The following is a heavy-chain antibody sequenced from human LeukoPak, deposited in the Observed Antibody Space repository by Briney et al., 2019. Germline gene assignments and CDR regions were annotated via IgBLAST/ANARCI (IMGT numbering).Heavy chain of an antibody. Sequence: SETLSLTCTVSGGSISSYYWSWIRQPPEKGLEWIGYIYYSGTTNYNPSLKSRLTISVDTSKNQFSLKLSSVTPADTAVYYCARVLWFGEFWYYFDYWGQGTLVTVSS. CDR1: GGSISSYY. CDR3: ARVLWFGEFWYYFDY. D-gene: IGHD3-10*01. CDR2: IYYSGTT. J-gene: IGHJ4*02. V-gene: IGHV4-59*01.